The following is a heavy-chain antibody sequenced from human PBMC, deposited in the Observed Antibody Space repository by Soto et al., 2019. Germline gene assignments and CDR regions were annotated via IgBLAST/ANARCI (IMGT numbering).Heavy chain of an antibody. CDR1: GGSIRSYY. CDR3: ARGWEYYDFWSGYYNYYGMDV. Sequence: ASETLSLTCTVSGGSIRSYYWSWIRQPAGKGLEWIGRIYTSGSTNYNPSLKSRVTMSVDTSKNQFSLKLSSVTAADTAVYYCARGWEYYDFWSGYYNYYGMDVWGQGTTVTVSS. CDR2: IYTSGST. D-gene: IGHD3-3*01. J-gene: IGHJ6*02. V-gene: IGHV4-4*07.